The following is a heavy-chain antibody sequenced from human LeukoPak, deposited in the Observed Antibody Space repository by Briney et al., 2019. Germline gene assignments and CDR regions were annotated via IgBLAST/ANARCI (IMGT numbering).Heavy chain of an antibody. Sequence: GGSLRLSCAASGFSFSSYAMRWVRQAPGKGLEWVSAISGSGGSTYYADSGKGRFTISRDNSKNTLYLQMNSLRAEDTAVYYCAKDQALLTGYYDYYGMDVWGKGTTVTVSS. CDR1: GFSFSSYA. CDR3: AKDQALLTGYYDYYGMDV. D-gene: IGHD3-9*01. CDR2: ISGSGGST. J-gene: IGHJ6*04. V-gene: IGHV3-23*01.